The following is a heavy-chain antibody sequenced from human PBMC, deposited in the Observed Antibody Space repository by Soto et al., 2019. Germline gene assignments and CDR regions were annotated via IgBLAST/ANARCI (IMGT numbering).Heavy chain of an antibody. CDR2: INHSGST. Sequence: SETLSLTCAVYGGSFSGYYWSWIRQPPGKGLEWIGEINHSGSTNYNPSLKSRVTISVDTSKNQFSLKLSSVTAADTAVYYCARGPGGTGVLDPWGQGTTVTVSS. J-gene: IGHJ6*02. V-gene: IGHV4-34*01. D-gene: IGHD1-26*01. CDR3: ARGPGGTGVLDP. CDR1: GGSFSGYY.